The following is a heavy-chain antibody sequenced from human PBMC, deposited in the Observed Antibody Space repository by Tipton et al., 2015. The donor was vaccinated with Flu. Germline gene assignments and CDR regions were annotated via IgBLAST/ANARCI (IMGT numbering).Heavy chain of an antibody. CDR3: AAGWPIFDY. CDR1: GFTFNNNW. D-gene: IGHD3-3*01. V-gene: IGHV3-74*01. CDR2: INTDEITT. J-gene: IGHJ4*02. Sequence: GSLRLSCATSGFTFNNNWMHWVRKGPGKGLEWVSRINTDEITTSYADSVKGRFTISRDNAKNTLYLQMDSLSVEDSGVYYCAAGWPIFDYWGRGTLVSVSS.